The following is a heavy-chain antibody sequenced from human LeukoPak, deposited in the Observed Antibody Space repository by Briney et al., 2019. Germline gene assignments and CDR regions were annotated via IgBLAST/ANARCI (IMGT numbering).Heavy chain of an antibody. J-gene: IGHJ4*02. V-gene: IGHV1-2*02. D-gene: IGHD5-24*01. CDR3: ARAAGGSRDGYNLNY. Sequence: ASVKVSCKASGYTFTGYYMHWVRQAPGQGLEWMGWINPNSGGTNYAQKFQGRVTMTRDTSISTAYMELSRLRSDDTAVYYCARAAGGSRDGYNLNYWGQGTLVTVSS. CDR1: GYTFTGYY. CDR2: INPNSGGT.